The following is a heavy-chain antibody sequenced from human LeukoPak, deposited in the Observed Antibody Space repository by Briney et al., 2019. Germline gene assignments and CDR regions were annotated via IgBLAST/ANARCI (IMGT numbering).Heavy chain of an antibody. CDR1: GFTFSSYG. J-gene: IGHJ4*02. V-gene: IGHV3-30*02. CDR3: ARDYSRDLNYFDY. D-gene: IGHD5-24*01. Sequence: GGSLRLSCAASGFTFSSYGMHWVRQAPGKGLEWVAFIRYDGSNKYYADSVKGRFTISRDNSKNTLYLQMNSLRAEDTAVYYCARDYSRDLNYFDYWGQGTLVTVSS. CDR2: IRYDGSNK.